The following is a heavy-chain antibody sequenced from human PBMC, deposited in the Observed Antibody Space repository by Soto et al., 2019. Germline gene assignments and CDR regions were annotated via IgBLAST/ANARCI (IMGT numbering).Heavy chain of an antibody. CDR2: ISYDGSNK. J-gene: IGHJ4*02. CDR3: AKGGHLGSGNYYNPYYFDY. CDR1: GFTFSSYG. D-gene: IGHD3-10*01. Sequence: GGSLRLSCAASGFTFSSYGMHWVRQAPGKGLEWVALISYDGSNKYYADSVKGRFTISRDNSKNTLYLQMNSLRPEDTAVYYCAKGGHLGSGNYYNPYYFDYWGQGT. V-gene: IGHV3-30*18.